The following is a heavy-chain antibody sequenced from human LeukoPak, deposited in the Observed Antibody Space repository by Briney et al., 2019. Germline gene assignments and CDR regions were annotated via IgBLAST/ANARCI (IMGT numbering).Heavy chain of an antibody. CDR3: VRGRWYYVVY. V-gene: IGHV4-34*01. CDR1: GGSFSGYY. J-gene: IGHJ4*02. Sequence: SETLTLSYAVYGGSFSGYYWRGIHQPPGKGEGWIGEINHSGSTNYNPSLKSRVTISVDTSKNQFSLKLSSVTAADTAVYYCVRGRWYYVVYWGQGTLVTVSS. CDR2: INHSGST. D-gene: IGHD3-10*02.